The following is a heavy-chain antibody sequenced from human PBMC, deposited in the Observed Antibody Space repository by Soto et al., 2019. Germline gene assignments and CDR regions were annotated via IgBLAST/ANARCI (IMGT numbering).Heavy chain of an antibody. Sequence: SVKVSCKASGGTFSSYAISWVRQAPGQGLEWMGGIIPIFGTANYAQKFQGRVTITADESTSTAYMELSSLRSEDTAVYYCARDRRIAARPAYYYYGMDVWGQGTTVTVSS. CDR2: IIPIFGTA. CDR3: ARDRRIAARPAYYYYGMDV. V-gene: IGHV1-69*13. CDR1: GGTFSSYA. D-gene: IGHD6-6*01. J-gene: IGHJ6*02.